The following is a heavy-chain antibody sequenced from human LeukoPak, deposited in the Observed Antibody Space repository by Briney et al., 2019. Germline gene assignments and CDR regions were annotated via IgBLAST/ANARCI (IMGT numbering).Heavy chain of an antibody. Sequence: PGGSLRLSCTASAFTFSDHWMHWVRQAPGKGLEWVAIISHDGSEKSYVDSVKGRFTISRDNAKNSLYLQMNSLRAEDTAVYYCARDNPGYSSGWYVDYWGQGTLVTVSS. D-gene: IGHD6-19*01. CDR2: ISHDGSEK. J-gene: IGHJ4*02. V-gene: IGHV3-7*03. CDR3: ARDNPGYSSGWYVDY. CDR1: AFTFSDHW.